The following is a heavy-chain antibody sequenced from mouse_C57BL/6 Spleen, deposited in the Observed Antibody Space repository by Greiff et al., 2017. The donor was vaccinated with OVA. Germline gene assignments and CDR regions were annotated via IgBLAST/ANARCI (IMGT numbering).Heavy chain of an antibody. CDR2: IRNKANNHAT. V-gene: IGHV6-6*01. CDR1: GFTFSDAW. CDR3: TQREGGYYYAMDY. J-gene: IGHJ4*01. Sequence: EVQGVESGGGLVQPGGSMKLSCAASGFTFSDAWMDWVRQSPEKGLEWVAEIRNKANNHATYYAESVKGRFTISRDDSKSSVYLQMNSLRAEDTGIYYCTQREGGYYYAMDYWGQGTSVTVSS.